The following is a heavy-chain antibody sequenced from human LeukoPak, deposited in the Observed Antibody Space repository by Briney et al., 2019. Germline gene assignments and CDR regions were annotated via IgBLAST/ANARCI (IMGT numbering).Heavy chain of an antibody. CDR3: ARDLPYGGVVAFDI. J-gene: IGHJ3*02. V-gene: IGHV4-39*07. D-gene: IGHD4-23*01. Sequence: SETLSLTCTVSGGSISSSSYYWGWIRQPPGKGLEWIGSIYYSGSTNYNPSLKSRVTISVDTSKNQFSLKLSSVTAADTAVYYCARDLPYGGVVAFDIWGQGTMVTVSS. CDR2: IYYSGST. CDR1: GGSISSSSYY.